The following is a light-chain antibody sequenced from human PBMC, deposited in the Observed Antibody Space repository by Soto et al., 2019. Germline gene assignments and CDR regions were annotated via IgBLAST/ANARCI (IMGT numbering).Light chain of an antibody. CDR3: QQSYSTPT. CDR2: KAS. Sequence: IQMTQSPSTLSASVGDRVTITCRASQSISSWLAWYQQKPGKAPKLLIYKASSLESGVPSRFSGSGSGTEFTLTISSLQPDDFATYYCQQSYSTPTFGQGTKVEIK. V-gene: IGKV1-5*03. CDR1: QSISSW. J-gene: IGKJ1*01.